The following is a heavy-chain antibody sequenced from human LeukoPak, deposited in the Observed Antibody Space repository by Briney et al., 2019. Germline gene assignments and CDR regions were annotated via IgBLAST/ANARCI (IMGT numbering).Heavy chain of an antibody. J-gene: IGHJ1*01. CDR3: AREGLHGSGSYYNVYFQH. CDR1: GFTFSSYA. V-gene: IGHV3-30*04. CDR2: ISYDGSNK. Sequence: GRSLRLSCAASGFTFSSYAMHWVRQAPGKGLEWVAVISYDGSNKYYADSVKGRFTISRDNSKNTLYLQMNSLRAGDTAVYYCAREGLHGSGSYYNVYFQHWGQGTLVTVSS. D-gene: IGHD3-10*01.